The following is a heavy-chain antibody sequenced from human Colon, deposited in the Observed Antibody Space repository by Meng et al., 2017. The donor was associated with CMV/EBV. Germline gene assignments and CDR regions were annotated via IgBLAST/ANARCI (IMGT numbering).Heavy chain of an antibody. CDR1: GFTFSDYY. CDR3: ARDFKVGRP. J-gene: IGHJ5*02. Sequence: GGSLRLSCAASGFTFSDYYMSWIRQAPGKGLEWVSSISPSGEFTYYGDSVKGRFTVSRDNTKNLLYLEMNSLTADDTAVYFCARDFKVGRPWGQGTLVTVSS. D-gene: IGHD1-26*01. V-gene: IGHV3-11*05. CDR2: ISPSGEFT.